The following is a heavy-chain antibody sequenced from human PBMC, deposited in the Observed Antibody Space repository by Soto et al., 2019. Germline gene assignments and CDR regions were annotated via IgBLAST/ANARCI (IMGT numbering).Heavy chain of an antibody. CDR3: ARDLYSSGWGGTP. D-gene: IGHD6-19*01. V-gene: IGHV3-48*02. J-gene: IGHJ4*02. CDR1: GFTFSSYS. CDR2: ISSSSSTI. Sequence: EVQLVESGGGLVQPGGSLRLSCAASGFTFSSYSMNWVRQTPRKGLEWVSYISSSSSTIYYADSVKGRFTISRDNAKNTLYLQMNSLRDEDTAVYYCARDLYSSGWGGTPWGQGTLVTVSS.